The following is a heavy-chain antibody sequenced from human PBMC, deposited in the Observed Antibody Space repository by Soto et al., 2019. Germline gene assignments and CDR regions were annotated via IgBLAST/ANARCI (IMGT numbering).Heavy chain of an antibody. J-gene: IGHJ3*02. CDR2: IKQDGSEK. Sequence: GGSLRLSCAASGFTFSSYWMSWVRQAPGKGLEWVANIKQDGSEKYYVDSVKGRFTISRDNAKNSLYLQMNSLRAEDTAVYYCARIDKAMVNGPTHDAFDIWGQGTMVTVSS. CDR1: GFTFSSYW. D-gene: IGHD5-18*01. CDR3: ARIDKAMVNGPTHDAFDI. V-gene: IGHV3-7*01.